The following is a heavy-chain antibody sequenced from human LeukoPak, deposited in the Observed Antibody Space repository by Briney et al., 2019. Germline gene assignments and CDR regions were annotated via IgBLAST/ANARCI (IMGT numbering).Heavy chain of an antibody. Sequence: PGNSLRLSCVASVFSFRSYGMHWVRQAPGKGLEWVAFIRYDGSYKSHADSVKDRFTISRDNTKNTLYLQMNSMRLEDTAVYYCAKQREYYDSSPLYDYWGQGTPVTVSS. CDR1: VFSFRSYG. CDR3: AKQREYYDSSPLYDY. J-gene: IGHJ4*02. V-gene: IGHV3-30*02. CDR2: IRYDGSYK. D-gene: IGHD3-22*01.